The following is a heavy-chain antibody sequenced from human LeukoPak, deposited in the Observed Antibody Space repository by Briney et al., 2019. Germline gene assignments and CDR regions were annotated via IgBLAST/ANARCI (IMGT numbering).Heavy chain of an antibody. Sequence: GGSLRLSCAASGFTFNTYWMAWVRQAPGKGLEWVANIKEDESAKHQADSVKGRLTIFRDNAQNSVYLQMSSLRGEDTAIYYCARDVGGSLDYWGQGTLVTVSS. CDR2: IKEDESAK. CDR3: ARDVGGSLDY. CDR1: GFTFNTYW. V-gene: IGHV3-7*01. D-gene: IGHD1-26*01. J-gene: IGHJ4*02.